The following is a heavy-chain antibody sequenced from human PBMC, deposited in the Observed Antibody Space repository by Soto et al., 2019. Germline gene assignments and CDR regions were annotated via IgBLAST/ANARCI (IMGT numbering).Heavy chain of an antibody. CDR1: GYSFTSYA. D-gene: IGHD1-20*01. CDR3: ARGITLPTPLDY. CDR2: INAGNGNT. Sequence: GASVKVSCKASGYSFTSYAMHWVRQAPGQRLEWMGWINAGNGNTKYSQKFQGRVTITRDTSASTAYMELSSLRSEDTAVYYCARGITLPTPLDYWGQGTLVTVSS. V-gene: IGHV1-3*01. J-gene: IGHJ4*02.